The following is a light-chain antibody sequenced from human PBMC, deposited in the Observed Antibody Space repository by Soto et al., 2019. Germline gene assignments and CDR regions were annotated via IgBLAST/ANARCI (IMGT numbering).Light chain of an antibody. CDR3: CSYSGSDSLL. J-gene: IGLJ2*01. V-gene: IGLV2-11*01. CDR2: DVS. CDR1: SSDVGSYNY. Sequence: QSALTQPRSVSGSPGESVTISCSGTSSDVGSYNYVSWYQQYPGKAPKVVIYDVSERPSEVPVRFSGSKSGNTASLTISGLQAEDEAEYFCCSYSGSDSLLFDGGTKLTVL.